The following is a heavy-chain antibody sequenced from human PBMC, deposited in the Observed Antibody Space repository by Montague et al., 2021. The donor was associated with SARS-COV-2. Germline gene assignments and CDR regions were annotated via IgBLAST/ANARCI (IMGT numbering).Heavy chain of an antibody. V-gene: IGHV4-31*03. CDR3: ARGEGVMVYVYGMDV. CDR1: GGSISSGGYY. J-gene: IGHJ6*02. CDR2: IYYSGST. D-gene: IGHD2-8*01. Sequence: TLSLTCTVSGGSISSGGYYWSWIRPHPGKGLEWIGYIYYSGSTNYNPSLKSRLTISVDTSKNQFSLKLSSVTAADTAVYYCARGEGVMVYVYGMDVWGQGTTVTVSS.